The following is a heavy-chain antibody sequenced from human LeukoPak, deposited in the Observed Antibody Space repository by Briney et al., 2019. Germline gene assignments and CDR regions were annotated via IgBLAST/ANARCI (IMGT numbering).Heavy chain of an antibody. CDR1: GFTFSSYG. CDR2: IRYDGSNK. D-gene: IGHD2/OR15-2a*01. J-gene: IGHJ3*02. Sequence: GGSLRLSCAASGFTFSSYGMHWVRQAPGKGLEWVAFIRYDGSNKYYADSMKGRFTISRDNSKNTLYLQMNSLRAEDTAVYYCAKTYRIGSGPDDAFDIWGQGTMVTVSS. V-gene: IGHV3-30*02. CDR3: AKTYRIGSGPDDAFDI.